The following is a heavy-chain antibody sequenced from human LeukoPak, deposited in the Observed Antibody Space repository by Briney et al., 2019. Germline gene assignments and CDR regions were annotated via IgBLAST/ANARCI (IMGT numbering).Heavy chain of an antibody. CDR3: ARQRGSGCLDY. V-gene: IGHV3-7*01. Sequence: GGSLRLSCAASRFTLSNYWMSWVRQAPGRGLEWVANIKQDGSETYRVDSVKGRFTISRDNAKNSLSLQMNSLRAEDTAVYCCARQRGSGCLDYWGQGTLVTVSS. J-gene: IGHJ4*02. CDR1: RFTLSNYW. D-gene: IGHD6-19*01. CDR2: IKQDGSET.